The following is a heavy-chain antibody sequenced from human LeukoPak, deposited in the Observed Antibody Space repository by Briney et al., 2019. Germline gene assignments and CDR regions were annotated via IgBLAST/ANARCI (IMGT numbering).Heavy chain of an antibody. CDR3: AKVSAGYNSGFDY. CDR1: GFTFSSYA. Sequence: GRSLRLSCAASGFTFSSYAMNWVRQAPGKGLEWVSTMSGGGGSTSYADSVKGRFTISRDNSKNTLHLQMNSLRAEDTAVYYCAKVSAGYNSGFDYWGQGTLVTVSS. CDR2: MSGGGGST. D-gene: IGHD5-18*01. V-gene: IGHV3-23*01. J-gene: IGHJ4*02.